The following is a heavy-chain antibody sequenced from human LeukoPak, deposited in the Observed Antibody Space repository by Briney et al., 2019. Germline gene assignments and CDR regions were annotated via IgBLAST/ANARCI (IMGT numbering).Heavy chain of an antibody. CDR1: RFTFSNYA. CDR3: ARDLVYCSGGSCYNWFDP. D-gene: IGHD2-15*01. CDR2: IGGSGDST. Sequence: GGSLRLSCAASRFTFSNYAMSWVRQAPGKGLEWVSTIGGSGDSTYYADSVKGRFTISRDNAKNSLYLQMNSLRAEDTAVYYCARDLVYCSGGSCYNWFDPWGQGTLVTVSS. V-gene: IGHV3-23*01. J-gene: IGHJ5*02.